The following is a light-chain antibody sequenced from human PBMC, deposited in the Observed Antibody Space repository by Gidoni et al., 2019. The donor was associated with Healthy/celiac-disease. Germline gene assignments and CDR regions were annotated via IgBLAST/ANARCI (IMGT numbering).Light chain of an antibody. CDR3: SSYTSSSAVV. V-gene: IGLV2-14*01. CDR1: ISDVGGYNY. Sequence: HSALTQPASVSGSPGQSITISCTGPISDVGGYNYVSWYQQLTGKAPKLMIYEVSNRPSGVSNRFSGSKSGNTASLTISGLQAEDEADYYCSSYTSSSAVVFGTGTKVTVL. CDR2: EVS. J-gene: IGLJ1*01.